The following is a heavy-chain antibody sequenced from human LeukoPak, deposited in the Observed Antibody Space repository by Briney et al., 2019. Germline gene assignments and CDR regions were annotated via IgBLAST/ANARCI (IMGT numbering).Heavy chain of an antibody. J-gene: IGHJ4*02. CDR1: GGSISSYY. CDR3: ARDVNGGNSDAGFDH. CDR2: IFYSGST. D-gene: IGHD4-23*01. V-gene: IGHV4-59*01. Sequence: PSETLSLTCTVSGGSISSYYWSWIRQPPGMGLEWIGYIFYSGSTNYNPSLKSRVTISVDTSKNQFSLKLSSVTAADTALYYCARDVNGGNSDAGFDHWGQGTLVTVSS.